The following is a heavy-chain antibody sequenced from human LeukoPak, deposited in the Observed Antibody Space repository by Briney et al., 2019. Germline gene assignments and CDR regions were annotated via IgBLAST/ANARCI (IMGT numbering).Heavy chain of an antibody. Sequence: SETLSLTCAVYGGSFSGYCWSWIRQPPGKGLEWIGEINHSGSTNYNPSLKSRVTISVDTSKNQFSLKLSSVTAADTAVYYCARMDTYFDYWGQGTLVTVSS. CDR1: GGSFSGYC. CDR3: ARMDTYFDY. CDR2: INHSGST. D-gene: IGHD3/OR15-3a*01. J-gene: IGHJ4*02. V-gene: IGHV4-34*01.